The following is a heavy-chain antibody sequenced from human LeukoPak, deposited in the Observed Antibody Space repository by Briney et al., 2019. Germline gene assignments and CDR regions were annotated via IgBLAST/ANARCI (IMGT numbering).Heavy chain of an antibody. CDR1: GGSFSSGTYF. D-gene: IGHD7-27*01. V-gene: IGHV4-61*01. CDR2: IHYSVTT. J-gene: IGHJ4*02. CDR3: ARWGTY. Sequence: PSETLSLTCTVSGGSFSSGTYFWPWVRQPPGKGLEWIGHIHYSVTTNYNPSLKSRVTMSLDTSKNQFSLKLTSVTAADTAIYFCARWGTYWGQGILVTVSS.